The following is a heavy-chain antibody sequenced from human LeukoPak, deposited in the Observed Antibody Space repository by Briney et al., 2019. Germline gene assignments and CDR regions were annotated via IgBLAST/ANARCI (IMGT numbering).Heavy chain of an antibody. CDR2: IYYSGTT. D-gene: IGHD1-14*01. J-gene: IGHJ4*02. Sequence: KPSETLSLTCTVSGGSVSSGSYYWSWIRQPPGKGPAWIADIYYSGTTNYNPSLKSRVTISVDTSKNQLSLRLTSVTAADTAVYYCARAISPDSPNRPFDYWGPGTLVTVSS. V-gene: IGHV4-61*01. CDR1: GGSVSSGSYY. CDR3: ARAISPDSPNRPFDY.